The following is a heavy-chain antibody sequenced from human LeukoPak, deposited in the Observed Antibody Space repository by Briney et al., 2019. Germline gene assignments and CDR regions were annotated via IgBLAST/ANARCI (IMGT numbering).Heavy chain of an antibody. J-gene: IGHJ4*02. CDR1: DGSFSGYY. D-gene: IGHD3-3*01. V-gene: IGHV4-34*01. Sequence: SETLSLTCAVYDGSFSGYYWSWIRQPPGKGLEWIGEINHSGSTNYNPSLKSRVTISLDTSKSQFSLKVRYVIAADTAVYYCARGLNDSWTGENYWGQGTLVTVSS. CDR2: INHSGST. CDR3: ARGLNDSWTGENY.